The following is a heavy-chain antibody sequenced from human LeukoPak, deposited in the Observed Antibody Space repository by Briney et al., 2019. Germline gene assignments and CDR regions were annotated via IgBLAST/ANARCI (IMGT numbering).Heavy chain of an antibody. V-gene: IGHV3-30*04. Sequence: PGGSLRLSCAASGFTFSSYAMHWVRQAPGKGLEWVAVISYDGSNKYYADSVKGRFTISRDNSKNTLYLQMNRLRAEDTAVYYCARSGEDYYDSSGSNWFDPWGQGTLVTVSS. CDR1: GFTFSSYA. CDR2: ISYDGSNK. D-gene: IGHD3-22*01. J-gene: IGHJ5*02. CDR3: ARSGEDYYDSSGSNWFDP.